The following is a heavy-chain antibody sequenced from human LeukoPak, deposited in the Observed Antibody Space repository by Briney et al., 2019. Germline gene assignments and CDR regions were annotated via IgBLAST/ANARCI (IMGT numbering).Heavy chain of an antibody. CDR3: AKDRRGYYFDY. CDR1: GFTFSNYG. CDR2: ISYDGSNN. V-gene: IGHV3-30*18. Sequence: PGRSLRLSCAASGFTFSNYGMHWVRQAPGKGLEWVAVISYDGSNNYNADSVKGRFTISRDNSMNTLYLQMNSLRAEDTAVYYCAKDRRGYYFDYWGQGTLVTAST. J-gene: IGHJ4*02. D-gene: IGHD3-10*01.